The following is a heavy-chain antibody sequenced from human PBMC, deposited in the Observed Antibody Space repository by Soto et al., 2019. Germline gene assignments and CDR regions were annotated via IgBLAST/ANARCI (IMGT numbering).Heavy chain of an antibody. D-gene: IGHD3-22*01. CDR2: INSAGSST. CDR1: GFTFSNYW. J-gene: IGHJ5*02. CDR3: ARGASGGYLIDH. Sequence: EVQLVESGGGLVQPEGSLRLSCAASGFTFSNYWMHWVRQAPGKGLVWVSRINSAGSSTNYADSVRGRFTISRDNAKNTLYLQMNSLRAEDTAVYYCARGASGGYLIDHWGQGTLVTVSS. V-gene: IGHV3-74*01.